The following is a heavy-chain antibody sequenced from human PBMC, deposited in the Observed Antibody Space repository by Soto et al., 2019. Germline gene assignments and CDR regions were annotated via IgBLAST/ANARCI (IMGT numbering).Heavy chain of an antibody. Sequence: LRLSCAASGFTFSSYGMHWVRQAPGKGLEWVAVISYDGSNKYYADSVKGRFTISRDNSKNTLYLQMNSLRAEDTAVYYCAKDSYGDPPVHWGQGTLVTVSS. CDR1: GFTFSSYG. CDR2: ISYDGSNK. J-gene: IGHJ4*02. V-gene: IGHV3-30*18. D-gene: IGHD4-17*01. CDR3: AKDSYGDPPVH.